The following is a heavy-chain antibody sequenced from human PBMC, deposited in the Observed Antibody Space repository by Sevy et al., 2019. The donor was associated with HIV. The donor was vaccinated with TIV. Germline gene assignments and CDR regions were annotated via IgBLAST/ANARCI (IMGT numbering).Heavy chain of an antibody. CDR2: ISGSDHTI. D-gene: IGHD4-17*01. V-gene: IGHV3-11*01. CDR1: GFTFSDFY. J-gene: IGHJ6*02. CDR3: ARDHVKDGDLGDYYYFAMDL. Sequence: GGSLRLSCAASGFTFSDFYMSWIRQAPGKGLEWISYISGSDHTIYYADSVKGRFTITRDNDMHSQYLQMNRLRAEDTAVYYCARDHVKDGDLGDYYYFAMDLWGQGTTVTVSS.